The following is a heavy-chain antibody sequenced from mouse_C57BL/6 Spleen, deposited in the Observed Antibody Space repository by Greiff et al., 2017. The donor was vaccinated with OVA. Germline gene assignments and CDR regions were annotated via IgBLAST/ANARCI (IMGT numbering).Heavy chain of an antibody. J-gene: IGHJ3*01. D-gene: IGHD2-4*01. Sequence: EVKLVESGGGLVKPGGSLKLSCAASGFTFSDYGMHWVRQAPEKGLEWVAYISSGSSTIYYADTVKGRFTFSRDNAKNTLFLQMTSLRSEDTAMYYCASDDYDEGAWFAYWGQGTLVTVSA. CDR3: ASDDYDEGAWFAY. V-gene: IGHV5-17*01. CDR2: ISSGSSTI. CDR1: GFTFSDYG.